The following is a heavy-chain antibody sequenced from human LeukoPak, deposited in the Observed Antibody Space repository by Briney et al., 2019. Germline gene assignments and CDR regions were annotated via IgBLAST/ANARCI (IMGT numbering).Heavy chain of an antibody. CDR3: ARPPGPYYSYYMDV. CDR1: GFTFSSYS. J-gene: IGHJ6*03. Sequence: PGGSLRLSCAASGFTFSSYSINWVRQAPGKGLEWVSSISSSSSHIYYADSVKGRFTISRDNAKNSLYLQMNSLRAEDTAVYYCARPPGPYYSYYMDVWGKGTTVTVSS. D-gene: IGHD1-14*01. CDR2: ISSSSSHI. V-gene: IGHV3-21*01.